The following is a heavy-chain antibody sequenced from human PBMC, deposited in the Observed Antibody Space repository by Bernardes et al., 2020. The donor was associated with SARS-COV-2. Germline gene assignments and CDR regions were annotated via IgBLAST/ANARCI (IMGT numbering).Heavy chain of an antibody. CDR3: ARDSPISGWYFDL. V-gene: IGHV3-74*01. CDR1: GFTFSSYW. D-gene: IGHD1-20*01. Sequence: GGSLRLSCAASGFTFSSYWMHWVRQAPGKGLVWVSRINSDGSSTSYADSVKGRFTISRDNAQNTLYLQMNSLRAEDTAVYYCARDSPISGWYFDLWGRGTLVTVSS. J-gene: IGHJ2*01. CDR2: INSDGSST.